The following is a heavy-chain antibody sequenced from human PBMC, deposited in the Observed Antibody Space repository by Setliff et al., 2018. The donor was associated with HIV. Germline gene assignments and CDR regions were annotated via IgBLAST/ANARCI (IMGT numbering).Heavy chain of an antibody. CDR3: ARDIGIRIMVAASDAFDI. J-gene: IGHJ3*02. D-gene: IGHD2-8*01. Sequence: GGSLSLSCAASGFTFSSSWMTWVRQAPGRGLEYVAGMNRDGSEKGYADSVKGRFTISRDNAKNSLFLQMNSLRAEDTAVYYCARDIGIRIMVAASDAFDIWGQGTMVTVSS. V-gene: IGHV3-7*01. CDR1: GFTFSSSW. CDR2: MNRDGSEK.